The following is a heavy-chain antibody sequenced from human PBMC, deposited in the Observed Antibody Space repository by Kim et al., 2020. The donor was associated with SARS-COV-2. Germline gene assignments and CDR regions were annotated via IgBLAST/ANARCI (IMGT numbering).Heavy chain of an antibody. Sequence: GGSLRLSCAASGFTFSDYYMSWIRQAPGKGLEWVSYISSSSIYTNYADSVKGRFTISRDNAKNSLYLQMNSLRAEDTAVYYCARARSSGDQEYFQHWGQGTLVTVS. CDR2: ISSSSIYT. J-gene: IGHJ1*01. CDR1: GFTFSDYY. V-gene: IGHV3-11*05. CDR3: ARARSSGDQEYFQH. D-gene: IGHD3-10*01.